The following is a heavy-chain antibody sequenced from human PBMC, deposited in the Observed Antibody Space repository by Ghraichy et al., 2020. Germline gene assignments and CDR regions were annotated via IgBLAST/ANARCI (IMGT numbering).Heavy chain of an antibody. V-gene: IGHV4-59*01. CDR1: GGSISSYY. Sequence: SETLSLTCSVSGGSISSYYWNWIRQPPGKGLEWIGYIYYSGSTNYNPSLKSRVTISVDTSKNQFSLKLTSVTAADTAVYYCAREYSSPREVFGMDVWGQGTMVTVSS. D-gene: IGHD6-19*01. CDR3: AREYSSPREVFGMDV. CDR2: IYYSGST. J-gene: IGHJ6*02.